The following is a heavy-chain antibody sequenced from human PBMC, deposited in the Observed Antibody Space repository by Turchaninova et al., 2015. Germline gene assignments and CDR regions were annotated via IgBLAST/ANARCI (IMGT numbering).Heavy chain of an antibody. Sequence: QVQLVPSGAEVRKPGASVKVSCKSSGYTFTDYDLNWGRQATGQGREWMGWVNPTSGNTGYAQQCQGRVSITSNTSIRTAYRERNSLRYEDTAVYSCARSPALGSGNYLYYFDYWGQGTLVTVSS. D-gene: IGHD3-10*01. CDR1: GYTFTDYD. J-gene: IGHJ4*01. CDR3: ARSPALGSGNYLYYFDY. CDR2: VNPTSGNT. V-gene: IGHV1-8*03.